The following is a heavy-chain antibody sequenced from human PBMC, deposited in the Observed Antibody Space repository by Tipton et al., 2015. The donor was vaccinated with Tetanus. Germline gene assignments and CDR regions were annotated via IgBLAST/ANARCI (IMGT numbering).Heavy chain of an antibody. D-gene: IGHD3-9*01. Sequence: TLSLTCTVSGGSISSYYWSWVRQPPGKGLEWIGYIDYSGSTNYNPSLKSRVTISIDTSKKQFSLNLSSVTAADTAVYYCARARSASTGLEKGFDTWGQGTLVTVSS. V-gene: IGHV4-59*01. CDR3: ARARSASTGLEKGFDT. CDR2: IDYSGST. J-gene: IGHJ5*02. CDR1: GGSISSYY.